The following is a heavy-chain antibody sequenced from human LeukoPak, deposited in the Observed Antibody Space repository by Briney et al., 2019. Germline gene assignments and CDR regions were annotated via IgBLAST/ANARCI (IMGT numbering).Heavy chain of an antibody. CDR1: GFTFSSYS. D-gene: IGHD3-10*01. V-gene: IGHV3-48*01. J-gene: IGHJ6*03. CDR2: ISSSSTI. Sequence: GRSLRLSCAASGFTFSSYSMNWVRQAPGKGLEWVSYISSSSTIYYADSVKGRFTISRDNAKNSLYLQMNSLRAEDTAVYYCARSELGYNYHYMDVWGKGTTVTISS. CDR3: ARSELGYNYHYMDV.